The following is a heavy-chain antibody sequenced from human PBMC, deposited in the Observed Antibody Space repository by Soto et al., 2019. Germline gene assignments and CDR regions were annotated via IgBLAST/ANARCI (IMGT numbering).Heavy chain of an antibody. CDR2: INPNSGGT. Sequence: ASVKVTCKASGYTFTGYYIHWVRQAPGQGLEGMGWINPNSGGTNYAQKFQGWVTMTRDTSISTAYMELSRLRSDDTAVYYCARDYNMGVVVPAARDGSGYDYVSITLVGGQGTLVTV. D-gene: IGHD2-2*01. CDR1: GYTFTGYY. CDR3: ARDYNMGVVVPAARDGSGYDYVSITLV. V-gene: IGHV1-2*04. J-gene: IGHJ4*02.